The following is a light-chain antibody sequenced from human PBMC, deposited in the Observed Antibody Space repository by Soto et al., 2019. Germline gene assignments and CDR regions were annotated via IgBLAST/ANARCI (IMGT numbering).Light chain of an antibody. V-gene: IGKV3-15*01. CDR2: SAS. J-gene: IGKJ4*01. Sequence: EIVMTQSPAALSLSPGERATLSCRASQSVGTNLAWYQQQHGQAPRPLLYSASARATDVPARFSGSGSGAEVTLTISSLLSEDFAVDYCQQYRDWSPITFGGGTKVEIK. CDR3: QQYRDWSPIT. CDR1: QSVGTN.